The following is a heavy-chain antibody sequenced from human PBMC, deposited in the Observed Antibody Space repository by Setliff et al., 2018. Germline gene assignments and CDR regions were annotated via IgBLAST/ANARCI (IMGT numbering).Heavy chain of an antibody. Sequence: PSETLSLTCTVSGGSVSSGRYYWAWIRQPAGKGLEWIGHIYTRGSANYNRSLKSRVTISTDASKNQFSLTLTSVTAADTAMYYCARDTNYEGAYDSWGQGTLVTVSS. CDR1: GGSVSSGRYY. CDR2: IYTRGSA. D-gene: IGHD3-3*01. J-gene: IGHJ4*02. CDR3: ARDTNYEGAYDS. V-gene: IGHV4-61*09.